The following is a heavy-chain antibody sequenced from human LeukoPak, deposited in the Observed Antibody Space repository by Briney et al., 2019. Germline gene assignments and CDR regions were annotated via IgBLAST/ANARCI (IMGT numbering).Heavy chain of an antibody. D-gene: IGHD3-16*01. CDR2: VSYSGST. CDR1: SGSINGYY. V-gene: IGHV4-59*01. Sequence: TSETLSLTCTVSSGSINGYYWSWIRQPPGQGLEWIGYVSYSGSTNYNPSLQSRVTISIGTSKNQFSLKLNSVTAADTAVYYCARHYGPWGQGTLVTVSS. CDR3: ARHYGP. J-gene: IGHJ5*02.